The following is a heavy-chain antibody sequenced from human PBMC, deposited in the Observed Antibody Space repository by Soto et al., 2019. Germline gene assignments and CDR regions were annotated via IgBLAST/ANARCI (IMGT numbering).Heavy chain of an antibody. D-gene: IGHD2-15*01. CDR1: GSTFSSYA. CDR3: VIRVVVAADNWFDP. Sequence: PGGSLRLSCSASGSTFSSYAMHWVRQAPGKGLEYVSAISSNGGSTYYADSVKGRFTISRDNSKNTLYLQMSSLRAEDTAVYYCVIRVVVAADNWFDPWGQGTLVTVSS. V-gene: IGHV3-64D*08. J-gene: IGHJ5*02. CDR2: ISSNGGST.